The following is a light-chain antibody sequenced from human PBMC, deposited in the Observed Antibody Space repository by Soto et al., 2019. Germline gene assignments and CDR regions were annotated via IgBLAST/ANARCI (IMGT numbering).Light chain of an antibody. CDR1: QSVSNNY. Sequence: EIVLTQSPGTLSLSPGERATLSCRASQSVSNNYLAWYQQNPGQAPRLLIYGASSRATGIAHRFSGSGSGTNFTLTISRLEPEDFAVYYCQQYGSSLPITFGQGTRLEI. V-gene: IGKV3-20*01. J-gene: IGKJ5*01. CDR3: QQYGSSLPIT. CDR2: GAS.